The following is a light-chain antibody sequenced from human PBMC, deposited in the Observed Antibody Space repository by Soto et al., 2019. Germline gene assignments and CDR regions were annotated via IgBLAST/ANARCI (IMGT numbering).Light chain of an antibody. CDR3: QQYGSSPPTYT. V-gene: IGKV3-20*01. Sequence: EIVLTQSPVTLSLSPGERATLSCRASQSVRSSYLAWYQQKPGQAPMLLIYGASSRATGIPDRFSGSGSGTDFTLTISRLEPEDFAVYYCQQYGSSPPTYTFGQGTKLEIK. CDR1: QSVRSSY. J-gene: IGKJ2*01. CDR2: GAS.